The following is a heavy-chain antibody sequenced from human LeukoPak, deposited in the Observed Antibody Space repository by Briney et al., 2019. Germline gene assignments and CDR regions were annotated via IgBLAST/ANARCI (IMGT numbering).Heavy chain of an antibody. CDR3: ARGPRIAVAGTWGIRFDP. CDR1: GGSFSGYY. Sequence: PSETLSLTCAVYGGSFSGYYWSWIRQPPGKGLEWIGEINHSGSTNYNPSLESRVTISVDTSKNQFSLKLSSVTAADTAVYYCARGPRIAVAGTWGIRFDPWGQRTLVTVSS. J-gene: IGHJ5*02. V-gene: IGHV4-34*01. D-gene: IGHD6-19*01. CDR2: INHSGST.